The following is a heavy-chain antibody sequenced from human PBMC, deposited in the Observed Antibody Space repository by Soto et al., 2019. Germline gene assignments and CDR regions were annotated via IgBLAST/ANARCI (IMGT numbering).Heavy chain of an antibody. V-gene: IGHV4-34*01. D-gene: IGHD4-17*01. CDR1: GGSFSGYY. CDR2: INHSGST. Sequence: LSLTCAVYGGSFSGYYWSWIRQPPGKGLEWIGEINHSGSTNYNPSLKSRVTISVDTSKNQFSLKLSSVTAADTAVYYCARGEPTVTVRRKWWFDPWGQGTLVTVSS. CDR3: ARGEPTVTVRRKWWFDP. J-gene: IGHJ5*02.